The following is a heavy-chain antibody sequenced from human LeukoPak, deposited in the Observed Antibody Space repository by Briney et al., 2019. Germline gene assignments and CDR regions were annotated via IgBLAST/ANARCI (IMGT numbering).Heavy chain of an antibody. Sequence: GRSLRLSCAASGFTFSSYAMHWVRQAPGKGLEWVAVISYDGSNKYYADSVKGRFTISRDNSKNTLYLQMNSLRAEDTAVYYCAKEDPVLSQPLDIWGQGTMVTVSS. CDR3: AKEDPVLSQPLDI. D-gene: IGHD5/OR15-5a*01. J-gene: IGHJ3*02. CDR1: GFTFSSYA. CDR2: ISYDGSNK. V-gene: IGHV3-30*04.